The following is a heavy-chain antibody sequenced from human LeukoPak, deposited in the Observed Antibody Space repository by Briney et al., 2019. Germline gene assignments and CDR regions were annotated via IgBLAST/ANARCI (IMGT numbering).Heavy chain of an antibody. D-gene: IGHD2-21*02. CDR3: ARGLGLPSDY. V-gene: IGHV4-30-2*01. CDR1: GGSISSGGYS. CDR2: IYHSGST. Sequence: SQTLSLTCAVSGGSISSGGYSWSWIRQPPGKGLEWIGYIYHSGSTYYNPSLKSRVTISVDRSKNQFSLKLSSVTAADTAVYYCARGLGLPSDYWGQGALVTVSS. J-gene: IGHJ4*02.